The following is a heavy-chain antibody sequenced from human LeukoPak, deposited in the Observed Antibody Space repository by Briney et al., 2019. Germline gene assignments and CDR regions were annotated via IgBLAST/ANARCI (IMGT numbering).Heavy chain of an antibody. CDR2: IKQDGSEK. D-gene: IGHD3/OR15-3a*01. V-gene: IGHV3-7*04. CDR3: ARDSRGARTGYSNY. J-gene: IGHJ4*02. Sequence: SGGSLSLSCAASGFTFSSYWMSWVRQAPGKGLEWVANIKQDGSEKYYVDSVKGRFTISRDNAKSSLYLQMNSLRAEDTAVYYCARDSRGARTGYSNYWGKGTVVTVSS. CDR1: GFTFSSYW.